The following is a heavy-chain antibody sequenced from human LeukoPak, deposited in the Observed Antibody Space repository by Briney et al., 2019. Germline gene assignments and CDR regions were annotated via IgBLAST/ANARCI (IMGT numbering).Heavy chain of an antibody. V-gene: IGHV1-2*04. CDR2: INPNSGGT. J-gene: IGHJ3*02. Sequence: ASVKVSCKASGYTFTGYYMHWVRQAPGQGLEWMGWINPNSGGTNYAQKFQGWVTMTRDTSTSTLYMELSSLIPDDTAAYYCARAYGSGLAFDIWGQGTMVTVSS. CDR3: ARAYGSGLAFDI. CDR1: GYTFTGYY. D-gene: IGHD3-10*01.